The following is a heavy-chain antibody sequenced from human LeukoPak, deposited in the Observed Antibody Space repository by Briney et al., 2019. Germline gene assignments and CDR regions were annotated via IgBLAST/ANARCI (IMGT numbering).Heavy chain of an antibody. CDR3: AREWVPYYYDSSGYSDY. V-gene: IGHV3-11*06. D-gene: IGHD3-22*01. Sequence: GGSLRLSCAASGFTFSDYYMSWIRQAPGKGLEWVSSISSSSSYIYYADSVKGRFTISRDNAKNSLYLQMNSLRAEDTAVYYCAREWVPYYYDSSGYSDYWGQGTLVTVSS. CDR1: GFTFSDYY. J-gene: IGHJ4*02. CDR2: ISSSSSYI.